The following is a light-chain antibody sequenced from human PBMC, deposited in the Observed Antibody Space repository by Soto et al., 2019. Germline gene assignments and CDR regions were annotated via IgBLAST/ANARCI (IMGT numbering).Light chain of an antibody. CDR1: SSDVGGYYY. Sequence: QSALTQPRSVSGSPGQSVAISCTGTSSDVGGYYYVSWYQHHPGKAPKLMIYDVTKRPSGVPDRFSGSKSGNTASLTISGLQADDEADYYFCSYAGSYTLVVFGGGTKVTVL. J-gene: IGLJ3*02. CDR3: CSYAGSYTLVV. V-gene: IGLV2-11*01. CDR2: DVT.